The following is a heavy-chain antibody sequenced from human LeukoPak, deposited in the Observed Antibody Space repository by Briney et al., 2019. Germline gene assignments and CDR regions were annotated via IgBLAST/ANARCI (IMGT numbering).Heavy chain of an antibody. CDR1: GGSISSYY. Sequence: SETLSLTCTVSGGSISSYYWSWIRQPPGKGLEWIGYIYYSGSTNYNPSLKSRVTISVDTSKNQFSLKLSSVTAADTAVYYCARSSGWYRHFDYWGQGTLVTVSS. CDR3: ARSSGWYRHFDY. J-gene: IGHJ4*02. CDR2: IYYSGST. D-gene: IGHD6-19*01. V-gene: IGHV4-59*12.